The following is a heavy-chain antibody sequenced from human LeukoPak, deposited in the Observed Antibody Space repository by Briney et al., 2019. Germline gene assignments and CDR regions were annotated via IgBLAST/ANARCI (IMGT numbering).Heavy chain of an antibody. Sequence: GGSLRLSCAASGFTFSSYWMSWVRQAPGKGLEWVANIKQDGSQKFYVDSVKGRFTISRDNAKNSLYLKMNSLRAEDTAVYYCARDWNYYDNSGFYGEYWGQGTLVTVSS. D-gene: IGHD3-22*01. V-gene: IGHV3-7*04. CDR3: ARDWNYYDNSGFYGEY. J-gene: IGHJ4*02. CDR2: IKQDGSQK. CDR1: GFTFSSYW.